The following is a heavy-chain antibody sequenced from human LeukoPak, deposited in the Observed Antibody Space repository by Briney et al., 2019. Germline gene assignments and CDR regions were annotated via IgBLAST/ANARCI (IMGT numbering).Heavy chain of an antibody. CDR3: ARSKAGLRIDN. CDR1: GGSISSYY. D-gene: IGHD4-17*01. Sequence: SETLSLTCTVSGGSISSYYWSWIRQPPGKGLEWIGYIYYSGSTNYNPSLKSRVTMSIDTSKNQFSLKLRFLTAADTAVYYCARSKAGLRIDNWGQGILVTVSS. J-gene: IGHJ4*02. CDR2: IYYSGST. V-gene: IGHV4-59*01.